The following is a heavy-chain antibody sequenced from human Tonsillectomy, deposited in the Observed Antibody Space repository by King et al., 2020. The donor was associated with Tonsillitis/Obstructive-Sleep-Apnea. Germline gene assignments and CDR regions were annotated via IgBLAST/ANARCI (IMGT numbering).Heavy chain of an antibody. D-gene: IGHD5-24*01. CDR1: SGSISSSIYY. J-gene: IGHJ6*03. CDR3: ARHTDDNNYYYYMDV. CDR2: VYYSGDT. Sequence: QLQLQESGPGLVKPSETLSLTCTVSSGSISSSIYYWGWIRQPPGKGLEWIGSVYYSGDTYYNPSLESRVAISVDTSRNQFSLKLSSVTAADTAVYYCARHTDDNNYYYYMDVWGKGTMVTVSS. V-gene: IGHV4-39*01.